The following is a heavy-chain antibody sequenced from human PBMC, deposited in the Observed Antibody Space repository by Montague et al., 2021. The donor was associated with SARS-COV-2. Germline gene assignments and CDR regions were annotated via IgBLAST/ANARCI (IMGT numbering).Heavy chain of an antibody. CDR2: IYSSGST. J-gene: IGHJ6*02. V-gene: IGHV4-61*02. CDR3: ARDYGDYSYYYGLDF. Sequence: TLSLTCTVSGGSIRSGSYYWSWIRQPAGKGLEWIGRIYSSGSTNYXXXLKSRVTMSVDTSKNQFSLKVSSVTAADTAVYYCARDYGDYSYYYGLDFWGQGTTVTVSS. D-gene: IGHD4-17*01. CDR1: GGSIRSGSYY.